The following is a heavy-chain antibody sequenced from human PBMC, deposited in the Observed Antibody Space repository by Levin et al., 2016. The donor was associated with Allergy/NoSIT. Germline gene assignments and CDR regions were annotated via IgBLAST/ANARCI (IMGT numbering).Heavy chain of an antibody. J-gene: IGHJ4*02. CDR3: ARDRLSKNFVLSFYFDY. V-gene: IGHV1-69*01. CDR2: IIPIFGTA. D-gene: IGHD6-6*01. Sequence: WVRQAPGQGLEWMGGIIPIFGTANYAQKFQGRVTITADESTSTAYMELSSLRSEDTAVYYCARDRLSKNFVLSFYFDYWGQGTLVTSPQ.